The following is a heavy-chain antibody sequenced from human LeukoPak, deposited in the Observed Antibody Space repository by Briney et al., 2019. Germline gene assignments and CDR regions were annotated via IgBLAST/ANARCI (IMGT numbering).Heavy chain of an antibody. V-gene: IGHV4-61*02. D-gene: IGHD3-10*01. CDR1: GGSISSGSYY. Sequence: SETLSLTCTVSGGSISSGSYYWSWIRQPAGKGLEWIGRIYTSGSTNYNPSLKSRVNISVDTSKNQFSLKLSSVTAADTAVYYCARRPYYYGSGSYYYYYMDVWGKGTTVTVSS. CDR3: ARRPYYYGSGSYYYYYMDV. J-gene: IGHJ6*03. CDR2: IYTSGST.